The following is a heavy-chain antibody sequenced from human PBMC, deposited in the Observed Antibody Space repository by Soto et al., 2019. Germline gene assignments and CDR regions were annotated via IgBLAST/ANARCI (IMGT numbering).Heavy chain of an antibody. D-gene: IGHD6-19*01. J-gene: IGHJ3*02. CDR1: GFSFTIYC. Sequence: ESLKISCKVSGFSFTIYCICWVRQMPWKGLEWMGIIYPVDSDTRYSPSFQGQVTISADKSISTAYLQWSSLKASDTAMYYCARRGAVAPSDAFDIWGQGTMVTVSS. CDR2: IYPVDSDT. CDR3: ARRGAVAPSDAFDI. V-gene: IGHV5-51*01.